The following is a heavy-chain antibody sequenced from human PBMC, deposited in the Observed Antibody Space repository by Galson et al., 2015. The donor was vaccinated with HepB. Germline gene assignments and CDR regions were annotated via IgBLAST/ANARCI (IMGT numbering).Heavy chain of an antibody. J-gene: IGHJ4*02. D-gene: IGHD6-13*01. CDR3: AREDKAAAGRGPPSFDY. V-gene: IGHV3-33*01. Sequence: SLRLSCAASGFTFSSYGMHWVRQAPGKGLEWVAVIWYDGSDKYYADSVKGRFTISRDNSKNTLYLQMNSLRAEDTAVYYCAREDKAAAGRGPPSFDYWGQGTLVTVSS. CDR2: IWYDGSDK. CDR1: GFTFSSYG.